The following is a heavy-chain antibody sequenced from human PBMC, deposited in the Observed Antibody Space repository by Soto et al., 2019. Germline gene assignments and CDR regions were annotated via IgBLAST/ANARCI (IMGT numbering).Heavy chain of an antibody. J-gene: IGHJ4*02. CDR3: VIVRGVIGRTMYFDY. V-gene: IGHV3-23*01. CDR1: GFTFSSYA. CDR2: ISGSGGST. Sequence: GGSLRLSCAASGFTFSSYAMSWVRQAPGKWLERVSAISGSGGSTYYADSVKGRFTISRDNSKNTLYLQMNSLRAEDTAVYYCVIVRGVIGRTMYFDYWGQGTLVTVSS. D-gene: IGHD3-10*01.